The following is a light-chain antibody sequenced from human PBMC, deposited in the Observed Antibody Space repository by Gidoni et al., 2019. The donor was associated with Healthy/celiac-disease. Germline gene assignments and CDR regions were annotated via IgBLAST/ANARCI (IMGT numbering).Light chain of an antibody. CDR1: QSVTNNY. CDR2: DAS. Sequence: EIVLTQSPGTLSLSPGERATLSCRASQSVTNNYLAWYQQKPGQAPSLVIYDASNRATGIPDRCSGSGAGPDITLTISRLEPDDFAVYYCQQSGSSPYTFGQGSKLEIK. J-gene: IGKJ2*01. V-gene: IGKV3-20*01. CDR3: QQSGSSPYT.